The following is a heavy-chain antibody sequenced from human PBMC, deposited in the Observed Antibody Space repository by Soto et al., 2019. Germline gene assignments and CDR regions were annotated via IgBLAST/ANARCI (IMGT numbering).Heavy chain of an antibody. J-gene: IGHJ5*02. V-gene: IGHV3-7*01. D-gene: IGHD2-2*01. Sequence: EVQLVESGGGLVQPGGSLRLSCAASGFTFSSYWMSWVRQAPGKGLEWVANIKQDGSEKYYVDSVKGRFTISRDNAKNSLYVQMNSLRAEDTAVYYCARGVGVVAAVNNWFDPWGQGTLVTVSS. CDR3: ARGVGVVAAVNNWFDP. CDR2: IKQDGSEK. CDR1: GFTFSSYW.